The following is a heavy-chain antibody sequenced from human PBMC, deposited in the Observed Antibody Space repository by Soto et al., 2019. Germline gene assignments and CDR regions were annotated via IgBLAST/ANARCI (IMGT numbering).Heavy chain of an antibody. Sequence: GGSLRLSCAASGFTFSNNWIHWVRQAPGKGLVWVSGIKSDGSSTTYADSVKGRFTISRDNAKNTLYLQMNSLRAEDTAVYYCAKGGYSYISFDYWGQGSLVTVSS. CDR1: GFTFSNNW. V-gene: IGHV3-74*03. J-gene: IGHJ4*02. D-gene: IGHD5-18*01. CDR3: AKGGYSYISFDY. CDR2: IKSDGSST.